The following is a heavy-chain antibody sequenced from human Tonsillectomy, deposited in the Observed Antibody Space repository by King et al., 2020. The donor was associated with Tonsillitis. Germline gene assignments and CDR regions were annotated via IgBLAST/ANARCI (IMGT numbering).Heavy chain of an antibody. V-gene: IGHV3-48*02. CDR3: ARTLVTTSTY. Sequence: VQLVESGGGLVQPGGSLRLSCAASGFTFSSYSMNWVRQAPGKGLGWVSYISSDSSTIYYADSVKGRFAISRDNAKNSLYLQMNSLRDEDTAVYYCARTLVTTSTYWGQGTLVTVSS. D-gene: IGHD4-17*01. CDR2: ISSDSSTI. CDR1: GFTFSSYS. J-gene: IGHJ4*02.